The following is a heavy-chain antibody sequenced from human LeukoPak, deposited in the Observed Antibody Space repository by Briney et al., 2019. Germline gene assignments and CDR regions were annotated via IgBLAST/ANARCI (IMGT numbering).Heavy chain of an antibody. CDR3: ATLPADSSGWYYFDC. Sequence: GGSLRLSCAASGFTFRNYGMHWVRQAPGKGLEWVALIWYDGSNKYYADSVKGRFTISRDNSRNTLYLQMDSLRAEDTAVYYCATLPADSSGWYYFDCWGQGALVTVSS. D-gene: IGHD6-19*01. J-gene: IGHJ4*02. CDR2: IWYDGSNK. V-gene: IGHV3-33*01. CDR1: GFTFRNYG.